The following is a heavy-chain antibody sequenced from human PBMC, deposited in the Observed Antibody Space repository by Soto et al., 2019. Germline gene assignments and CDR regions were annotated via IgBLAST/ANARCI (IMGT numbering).Heavy chain of an antibody. CDR1: GLTFNTYG. Sequence: GGSLRLSCAASGLTFNTYGMHWVRQAPGKGLEWVAVISYDGSEKYYVDSVKGRFTISKDNSKNTLYLQMNSLRPEDTAVYYCAKSPNFYCSSPNCYKYYFDHWGQGTRVTVSS. CDR3: AKSPNFYCSSPNCYKYYFDH. V-gene: IGHV3-30*18. D-gene: IGHD2-2*02. J-gene: IGHJ4*02. CDR2: ISYDGSEK.